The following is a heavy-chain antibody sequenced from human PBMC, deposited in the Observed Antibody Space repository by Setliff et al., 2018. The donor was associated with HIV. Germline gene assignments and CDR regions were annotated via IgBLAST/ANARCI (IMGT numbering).Heavy chain of an antibody. CDR1: GVTFFSTYS. V-gene: IGHV3-48*04. J-gene: IGHJ4*02. CDR3: AAVFTGEPGRSLDY. CDR2: IISGSSTV. D-gene: IGHD2-15*01. Sequence: PGGSLRLSCAGSGVTFFSTYSMNWVRQAPGKGLECVAYIISGSSTVYYADSVKGRFTVSRDNAKNSQYLLMTGLRAEDTAVYYCAAVFTGEPGRSLDYWGQGTPVTVSS.